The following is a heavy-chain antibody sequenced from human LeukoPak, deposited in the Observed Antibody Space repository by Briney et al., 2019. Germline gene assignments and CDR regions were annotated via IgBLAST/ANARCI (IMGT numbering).Heavy chain of an antibody. CDR3: ATTESGYDLFFDY. Sequence: SETLSLTCTASGGSISSYYWSWIRQPPGKGLEWIGYIYYSGSTNYNPSLKSRVTISVDTSKNQFSLKLSSVTAADTAVYYCATTESGYDLFFDYWGQGTLVTVSS. V-gene: IGHV4-59*01. J-gene: IGHJ4*02. D-gene: IGHD5-12*01. CDR2: IYYSGST. CDR1: GGSISSYY.